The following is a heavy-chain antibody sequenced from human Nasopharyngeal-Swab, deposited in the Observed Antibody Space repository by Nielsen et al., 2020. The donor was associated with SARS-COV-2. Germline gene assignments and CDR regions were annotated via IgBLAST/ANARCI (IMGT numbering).Heavy chain of an antibody. Sequence: ASVKVSCKASGYTFTSYYMHWVRQAPGQGLEWMGIINPSGGSTSYAQKFQGRVTMTRDTSTSTVYMELSSLRSEDMAVYYCARDQIGDSSGYDFDYWGQGTRVTVSS. V-gene: IGHV1-46*01. J-gene: IGHJ4*02. CDR3: ARDQIGDSSGYDFDY. D-gene: IGHD3-22*01. CDR1: GYTFTSYY. CDR2: INPSGGST.